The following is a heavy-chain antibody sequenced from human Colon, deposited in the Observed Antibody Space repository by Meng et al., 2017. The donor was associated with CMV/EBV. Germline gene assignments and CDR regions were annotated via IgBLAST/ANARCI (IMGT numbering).Heavy chain of an antibody. J-gene: IGHJ4*02. CDR3: ARGAQNYDFWSGYLLYTFDY. CDR2: IIPLLGVT. D-gene: IGHD3-3*01. V-gene: IGHV1-69*10. Sequence: SVKVSCKTSVGTFSSYAISWVRQAPGQGLEWMGGIIPLLGVTNYAQKLQGRVTITADKSTSTAYMELSSLRSEDTAVYFCARGAQNYDFWSGYLLYTFDYWGQGTLVTVSS. CDR1: VGTFSSYA.